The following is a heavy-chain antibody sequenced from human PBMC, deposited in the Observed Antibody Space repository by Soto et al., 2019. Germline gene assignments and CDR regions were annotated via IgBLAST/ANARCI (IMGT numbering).Heavy chain of an antibody. CDR1: GYTFTNYG. V-gene: IGHV1-18*01. J-gene: IGHJ1*01. CDR3: AKERDGSSWSSAEYLQH. D-gene: IGHD6-13*01. Sequence: QVHLVQSGAEVKGPGASLKVSCKASGYTFTNYGIHWVRQAPGQGLEWMGWISGYNGNTNYAQHLQGRVTMTRATSTNTAYMELRSLRSDDTAVYYCAKERDGSSWSSAEYLQHWGQGTLVTVSS. CDR2: ISGYNGNT.